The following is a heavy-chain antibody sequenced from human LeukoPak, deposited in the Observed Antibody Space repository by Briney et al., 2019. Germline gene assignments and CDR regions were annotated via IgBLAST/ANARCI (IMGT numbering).Heavy chain of an antibody. J-gene: IGHJ4*02. Sequence: GGSLRLSCAASGFTFSDYYMSWIRQAPGKGLEWVANIKQDGSAKYYVDSVKGRLTIPRDNAKSLLYLQMNSLRAEDAAVYYCAGGQGFLIDYWGQGTLVTVSS. CDR1: GFTFSDYY. CDR3: AGGQGFLIDY. CDR2: IKQDGSAK. D-gene: IGHD3-3*01. V-gene: IGHV3-7*01.